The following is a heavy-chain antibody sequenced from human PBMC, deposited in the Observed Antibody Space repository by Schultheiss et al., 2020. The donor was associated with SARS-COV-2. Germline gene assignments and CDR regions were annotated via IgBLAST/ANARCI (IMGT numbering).Heavy chain of an antibody. J-gene: IGHJ4*02. Sequence: GGSLRLSCSASGFTFSSYAMHWVRQAPGKGLVWVAVIWYDGSNKYYADSVKGRFTISRDNSKNTLYLQMNSLRAEDTAVYYCARRSHRIAVAGDLYYFDYWGQGTLVTVSS. D-gene: IGHD6-19*01. CDR1: GFTFSSYA. CDR3: ARRSHRIAVAGDLYYFDY. CDR2: IWYDGSNK. V-gene: IGHV3-30*04.